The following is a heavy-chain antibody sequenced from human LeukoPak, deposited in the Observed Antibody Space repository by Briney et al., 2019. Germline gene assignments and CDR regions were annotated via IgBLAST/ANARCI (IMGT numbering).Heavy chain of an antibody. CDR2: ISSSSSYI. CDR1: GFTFSSYS. D-gene: IGHD1-26*01. J-gene: IGHJ4*02. CDR3: ARQVGAHPVLDY. Sequence: GGSLRLSCAASGFTFSSYSMNWLRQAPGKGREWFSSISSSSSYIYYADSVKGRFTISRDNAKNSLYLQMTSLRAEDTAVYYCARQVGAHPVLDYWGQGTLVTVSS. V-gene: IGHV3-21*01.